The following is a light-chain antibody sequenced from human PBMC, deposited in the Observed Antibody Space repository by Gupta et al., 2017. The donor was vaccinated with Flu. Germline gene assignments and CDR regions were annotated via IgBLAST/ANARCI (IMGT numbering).Light chain of an antibody. CDR2: GAS. Sequence: EIVMTXSPATLSXXPGERATLSCRASQSVSSNLAWYQQKPGQAPRLLIYGASTRATGIPARFSGSGSGTEFTLTISSLQSEDFAVYYCQQYNNWLTFGGGTKVEIK. CDR3: QQYNNWLT. CDR1: QSVSSN. V-gene: IGKV3-15*01. J-gene: IGKJ4*01.